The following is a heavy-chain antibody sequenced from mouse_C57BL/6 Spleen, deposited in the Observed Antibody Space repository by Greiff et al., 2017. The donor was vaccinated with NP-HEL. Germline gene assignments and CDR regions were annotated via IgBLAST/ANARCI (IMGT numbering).Heavy chain of an antibody. CDR1: GYTFTSYW. J-gene: IGHJ4*01. D-gene: IGHD1-1*01. CDR2: IDPSDSYT. V-gene: IGHV1-69*01. CDR3: ARTHYGSSPHAMDY. Sequence: QVQLQQPGAELVMPGASVKLSCKASGYTFTSYWMHWVKQRPGQGLEWIGEIDPSDSYTNYNQKFKGKSTLTVDKSSSTAYMQLSSLTSEDSAVYYCARTHYGSSPHAMDYWGQGTSVTVSS.